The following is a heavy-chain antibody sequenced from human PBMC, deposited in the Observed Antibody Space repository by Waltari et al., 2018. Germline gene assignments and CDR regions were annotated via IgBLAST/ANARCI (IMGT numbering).Heavy chain of an antibody. D-gene: IGHD2-21*02. J-gene: IGHJ4*02. V-gene: IGHV3-53*01. CDR3: AKTLAYCGGDCSG. CDR1: GFTVSSNY. Sequence: EVQLVESGGGLIQPGGSLRLSCAASGFTVSSNYMSWVRQAPGKVLEWVSVIYSGGSTYYADSVKGRFTISRDNSKNTLYLQMNSLRAEDTAVYYCAKTLAYCGGDCSGWGQGTLVTVSS. CDR2: IYSGGST.